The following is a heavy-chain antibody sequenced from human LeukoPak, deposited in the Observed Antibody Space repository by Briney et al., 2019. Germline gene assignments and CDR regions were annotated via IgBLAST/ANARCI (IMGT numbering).Heavy chain of an antibody. CDR1: GFTFSSYA. D-gene: IGHD3-10*01. J-gene: IGHJ6*02. Sequence: PGGSLRLSCAASGFTFSSYAMHWVRQAPGKGLEWVAVISYDGSNKYYADSVKGRFTISRDNSKNTLYLQMNSLRAEDTAVYYCAREVITMVRGLPRYYGMDVWGQGTTVTVSS. CDR2: ISYDGSNK. V-gene: IGHV3-30-3*01. CDR3: AREVITMVRGLPRYYGMDV.